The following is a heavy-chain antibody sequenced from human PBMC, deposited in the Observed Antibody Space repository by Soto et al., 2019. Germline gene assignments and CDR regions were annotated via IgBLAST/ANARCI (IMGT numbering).Heavy chain of an antibody. CDR1: GYTFTSYD. CDR2: MNPNSGNT. J-gene: IGHJ6*02. Sequence: ASVKVSCKASGYTFTSYDINWVRQATGQGLEWMGWMNPNSGNTGYAQKFQGRVTMTRNTSISTAYMELSSLRSEDTAVYYCARGGIAADGSLLYYYYYGMDVWGQGTTVTVSS. V-gene: IGHV1-8*01. CDR3: ARGGIAADGSLLYYYYYGMDV. D-gene: IGHD6-13*01.